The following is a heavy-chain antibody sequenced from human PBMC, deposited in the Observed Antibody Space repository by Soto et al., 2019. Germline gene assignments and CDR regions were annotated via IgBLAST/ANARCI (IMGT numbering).Heavy chain of an antibody. CDR1: GFTFTSSA. J-gene: IGHJ3*02. V-gene: IGHV1-58*01. CDR2: IVVGSGNT. CDR3: AADTAVAGLGGAFDI. Sequence: SVKVSCKASGFTFTSSAVQWVRQARGQRLEWIGWIVVGSGNTNYAQKFQERVTITRDMSTSTAYMELSSLRSEDTAVYYFAADTAVAGLGGAFDIWGQGTMVTVSS. D-gene: IGHD6-19*01.